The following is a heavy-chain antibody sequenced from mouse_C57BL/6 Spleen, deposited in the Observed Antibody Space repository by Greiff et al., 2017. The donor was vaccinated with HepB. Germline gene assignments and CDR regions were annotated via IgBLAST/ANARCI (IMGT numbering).Heavy chain of an antibody. D-gene: IGHD2-1*01. J-gene: IGHJ4*01. Sequence: VKLQESGAELVMPGASVKLSCKASGYTFTSYWMHWVKQRPGQGLEWIGEIDPSDSYTNYNQKFKGKSTLTVDKSSSTAYMQLSSLTSEDSAVYYCARRSLYYGNYDYAMDYWGQGTSVTVSS. CDR3: ARRSLYYGNYDYAMDY. CDR2: IDPSDSYT. CDR1: GYTFTSYW. V-gene: IGHV1-69*01.